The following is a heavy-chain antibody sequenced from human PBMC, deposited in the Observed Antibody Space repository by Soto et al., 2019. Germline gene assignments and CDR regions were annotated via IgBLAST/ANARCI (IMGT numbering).Heavy chain of an antibody. V-gene: IGHV3-43*01. CDR2: ISWDGGSG. J-gene: IGHJ5*01. CDR1: GFTFDDYM. Sequence: GGSLRLSCEASGFTFDDYMMHWVRQVPGKGLEWISLISWDGGSGAYADSIKGRFTVSRDNSKTSLYLDMNSLTTEDTAYYYCAKEGNGGSSLDSWGQGTLVTVSS. D-gene: IGHD1-26*01. CDR3: AKEGNGGSSLDS.